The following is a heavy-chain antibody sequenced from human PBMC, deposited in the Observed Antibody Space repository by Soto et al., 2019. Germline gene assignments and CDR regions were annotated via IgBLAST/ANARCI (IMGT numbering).Heavy chain of an antibody. CDR1: GYSISSGYY. V-gene: IGHV4-38-2*01. CDR2: IFHSGST. CDR3: ARADSAGWARYFDY. D-gene: IGHD6-19*01. Sequence: SETLSLTCAVSGYSISSGYYWGWIRQSPGKGLEWIATIFHSGSTYYNPSLTSRVTISVDTSKNQFSLKLTSVTAADTAVYYCARADSAGWARYFDYWGQGTLVTVSS. J-gene: IGHJ4*02.